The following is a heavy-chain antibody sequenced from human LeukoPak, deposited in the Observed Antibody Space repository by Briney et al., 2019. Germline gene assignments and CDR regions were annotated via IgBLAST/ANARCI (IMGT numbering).Heavy chain of an antibody. CDR3: AGRDGS. V-gene: IGHV4-31*03. J-gene: IGHJ5*02. CDR2: IYYSGSS. CDR1: GGSITSGGYS. Sequence: PSQTLSLTCTVSGGSITSGGYSWSWIRQHPGKGLEWIGYIYYSGSSYYNPSLKSRVTISMDTSKNQFSLKLNSVTAADTAVYYCAGRDGSWGRGTLVTVSS. D-gene: IGHD5-24*01.